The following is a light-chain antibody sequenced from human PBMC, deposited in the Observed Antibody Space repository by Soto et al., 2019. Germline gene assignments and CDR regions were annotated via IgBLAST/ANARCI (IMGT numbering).Light chain of an antibody. J-gene: IGKJ1*01. CDR2: KAS. Sequence: DIQMTQSPSTLSASVGDRVTITCRASQSVDTCLAWYQQKPGKAPHLLIYKASSFETGVPSRFSGSGSVTEFTLTITSLQPDDFATYYFQQFYRYPCTFGQGTKVEIK. CDR3: QQFYRYPCT. CDR1: QSVDTC. V-gene: IGKV1-5*03.